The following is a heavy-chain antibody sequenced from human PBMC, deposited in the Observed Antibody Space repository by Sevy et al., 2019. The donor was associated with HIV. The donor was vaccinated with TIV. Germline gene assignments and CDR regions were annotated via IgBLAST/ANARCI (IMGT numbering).Heavy chain of an antibody. CDR2: MFASGGT. Sequence: SETLSLNCTISGDSVSNYYWSWIRQPAGKGLEWIGRMFASGGTDYNPSLKSRVTMSVDTSKNQFSLKLSSVTAADTAVYYCARDFEDLWSGYYKDYYYYGMDVWGQGTTVTVSS. J-gene: IGHJ6*02. D-gene: IGHD3-3*01. V-gene: IGHV4-4*07. CDR3: ARDFEDLWSGYYKDYYYYGMDV. CDR1: GDSVSNYY.